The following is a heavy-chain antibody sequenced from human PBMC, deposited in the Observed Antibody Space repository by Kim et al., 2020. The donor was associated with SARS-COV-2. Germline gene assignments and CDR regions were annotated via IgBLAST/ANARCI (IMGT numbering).Heavy chain of an antibody. V-gene: IGHV3-11*06. D-gene: IGHD6-19*01. J-gene: IGHJ4*02. CDR3: ARAPLEEYSSGWDGGY. Sequence: SVKGRFTNSRDKAKNSPYLQMNSLRAEDTAVYYCARAPLEEYSSGWDGGYWGQGTLVTVSS.